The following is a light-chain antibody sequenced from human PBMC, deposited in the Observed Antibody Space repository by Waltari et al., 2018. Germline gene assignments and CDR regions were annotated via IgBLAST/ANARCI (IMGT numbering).Light chain of an antibody. CDR3: CSYVSDITLYV. V-gene: IGLV2-23*02. CDR2: GVN. J-gene: IGLJ1*01. Sequence: QSALTQPASVSGSPGQSITISCTGTSSDVGGSHLVSWYQHHPGKAPRLVIYGVNKRPAGVYNRCPGSKSGNTASLTISGLQAEDEADYYCCSYVSDITLYVFATGTKVTVL. CDR1: SSDVGGSHL.